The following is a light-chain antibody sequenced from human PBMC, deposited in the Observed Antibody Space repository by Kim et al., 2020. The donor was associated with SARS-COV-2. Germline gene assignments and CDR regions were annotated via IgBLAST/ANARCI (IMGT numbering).Light chain of an antibody. Sequence: QSITSPCTGTSSDVGGYNYVSWYQQHPGKAPKRMIYDVSKRPSGVSNRFSGSKSGNTASLTISGLQAEDEADYYCSSYTSSSTFWVFGGGTQLTVL. V-gene: IGLV2-14*04. J-gene: IGLJ3*02. CDR2: DVS. CDR3: SSYTSSSTFWV. CDR1: SSDVGGYNY.